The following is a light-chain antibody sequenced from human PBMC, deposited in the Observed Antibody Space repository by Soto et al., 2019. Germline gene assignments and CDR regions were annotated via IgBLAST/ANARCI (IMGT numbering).Light chain of an antibody. CDR2: GAS. J-gene: IGKJ5*01. CDR1: QSVSSSY. V-gene: IGKV3-20*01. CDR3: QQYGSSPLT. Sequence: EIVLTQSPGTLSLSPGERATLSYRASQSVSSSYLAWYQQKPGQSPRLLIYGASTRATGIRDTFSGSGSGTDFTLTISRVEPEDFAVYYCQQYGSSPLTFGQGTRLEIK.